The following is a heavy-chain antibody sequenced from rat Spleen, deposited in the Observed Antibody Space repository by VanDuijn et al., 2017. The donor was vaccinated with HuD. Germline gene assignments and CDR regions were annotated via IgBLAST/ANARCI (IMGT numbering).Heavy chain of an antibody. CDR1: GFTFTNYY. CDR3: ARPSYGYPFAY. Sequence: EVQLVESGGGLVQPGRSVKLSCAASGFTFTNYYMAWVRQVPTKGLEWVASINTGGGNTYYRESVKGRFTISRDNVKSTLYLQLDSLRSEDTATYYCARPSYGYPFAYWGQGTLVTVSS. D-gene: IGHD1-12*03. CDR2: INTGGGNT. V-gene: IGHV5-25*01. J-gene: IGHJ3*01.